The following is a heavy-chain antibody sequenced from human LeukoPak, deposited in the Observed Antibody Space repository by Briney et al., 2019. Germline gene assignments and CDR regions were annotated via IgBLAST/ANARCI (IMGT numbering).Heavy chain of an antibody. CDR1: GFTFDDYA. J-gene: IGHJ5*02. Sequence: GRSLRLSCAASGFTFDDYAMHWGRHAPGKGLGWVSGISWNSGSIVYADSVKGRFTISRDNAKNSLYLQMNSLRAEDTALYYCAKGLITVSNNWFDPWGQGTLVTVSS. V-gene: IGHV3-9*01. CDR3: AKGLITVSNNWFDP. CDR2: ISWNSGSI. D-gene: IGHD4-11*01.